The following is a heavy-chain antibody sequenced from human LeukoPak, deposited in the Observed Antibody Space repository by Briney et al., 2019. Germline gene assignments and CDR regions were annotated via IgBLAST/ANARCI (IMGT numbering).Heavy chain of an antibody. CDR1: GFTFSSNW. D-gene: IGHD3-16*02. CDR3: ARGLPGMGIVIDY. J-gene: IGHJ4*02. CDR2: IKQDGSEK. Sequence: GGSLRLSCVASGFTFSSNWMSWVRQAPGKGLEWVANIKQDGSEKFYVDSVKGRFTISRDNGKNSVFLQMNSLRVEDTAVYYCARGLPGMGIVIDYWGQGTVVTVSS. V-gene: IGHV3-7*01.